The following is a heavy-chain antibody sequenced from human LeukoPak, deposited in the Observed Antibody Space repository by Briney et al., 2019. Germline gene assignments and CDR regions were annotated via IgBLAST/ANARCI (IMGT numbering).Heavy chain of an antibody. Sequence: PSETLSLTCAVSGGAISSYYLSWIRQPPGKGLEWIGYIYYSGSTNYNPSLKSRVTISVDTSKNQFSLKLSSVTAADTAVYYCARGHKWGFPPPDKGGQENRVTVSS. J-gene: IGHJ4*02. D-gene: IGHD7-27*01. CDR2: IYYSGST. CDR1: GGAISSYY. CDR3: ARGHKWGFPPPDK. V-gene: IGHV4-59*01.